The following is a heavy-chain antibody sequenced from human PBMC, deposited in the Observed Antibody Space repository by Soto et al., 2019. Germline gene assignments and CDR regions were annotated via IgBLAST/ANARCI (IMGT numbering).Heavy chain of an antibody. CDR2: VYYSGGS. CDR3: ARAVVPATCCAFDL. Sequence: SATPSLTCTVSGDSIRNNHWSWIRQPPGKDLEYIGFVYYSGGSNYNPSLKSRVTMSTDTSRNQVSLKLNSVTAADTAVYYCARAVVPATCCAFDLWGHGTVVTVSS. V-gene: IGHV4-59*01. CDR1: GDSIRNNH. J-gene: IGHJ3*01.